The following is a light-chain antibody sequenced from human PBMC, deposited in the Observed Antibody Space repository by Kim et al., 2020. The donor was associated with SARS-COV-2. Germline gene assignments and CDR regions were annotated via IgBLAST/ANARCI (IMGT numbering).Light chain of an antibody. V-gene: IGKV1-6*01. CDR3: LQDSRYPRT. Sequence: ASTGDGVTITCRASQAIRNELGWYQQKPGKAPKVLIYAASTLQSGVSSRFSGSGSGIDFTLTISSLQPEDFATYYCLQDSRYPRTFGQGTKVDIK. CDR1: QAIRNE. J-gene: IGKJ1*01. CDR2: AAS.